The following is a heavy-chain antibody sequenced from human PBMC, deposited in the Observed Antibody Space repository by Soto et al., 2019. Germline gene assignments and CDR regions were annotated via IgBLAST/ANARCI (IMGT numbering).Heavy chain of an antibody. CDR3: ARSHHGDKVDY. CDR1: GYTFTSYD. V-gene: IGHV1-8*01. D-gene: IGHD4-17*01. J-gene: IGHJ4*02. CDR2: MNPNSGNT. Sequence: ASVKVSCKASGYTFTSYDINWVRQATGQGLERMGWMNPNSGNTGYAQKFQGRVTMTRNTSISTAYMELSSLRSEDTAEYYCARSHHGDKVDYWGQGTLVTVSS.